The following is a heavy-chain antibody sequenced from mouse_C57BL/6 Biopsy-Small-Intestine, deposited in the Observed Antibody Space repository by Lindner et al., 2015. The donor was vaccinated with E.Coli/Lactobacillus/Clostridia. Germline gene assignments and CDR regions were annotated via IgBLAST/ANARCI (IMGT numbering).Heavy chain of an antibody. D-gene: IGHD2-3*01. Sequence: VQLQESGPELVKPGASVKISCKASGYTFTDYNMDWVKQSHGKSLEWIGYIYPNNGGTGYNQKFKSKATWTVDKSSSTAYMELHSLTSEDSAVYYCARDDGYYESFAYWGQGTLVTVSA. J-gene: IGHJ3*01. CDR2: IYPNNGGT. CDR1: GYTFTDYN. CDR3: ARDDGYYESFAY. V-gene: IGHV1-34*02.